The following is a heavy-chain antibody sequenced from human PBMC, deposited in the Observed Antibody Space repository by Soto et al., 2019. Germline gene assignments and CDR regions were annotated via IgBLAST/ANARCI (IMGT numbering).Heavy chain of an antibody. Sequence: SDTLSLTCTVSGGSISSSSYYWGWIRQPPGKGLEWIGSMYSSGSTYYNPSLRSRVTISVDTSKNQFSLKLSSVTAADTAVYYCARHGVTMVRGVIGGWFDPWGQGTLVTVSS. V-gene: IGHV4-39*01. J-gene: IGHJ5*02. CDR3: ARHGVTMVRGVIGGWFDP. D-gene: IGHD3-10*01. CDR1: GGSISSSSYY. CDR2: MYSSGST.